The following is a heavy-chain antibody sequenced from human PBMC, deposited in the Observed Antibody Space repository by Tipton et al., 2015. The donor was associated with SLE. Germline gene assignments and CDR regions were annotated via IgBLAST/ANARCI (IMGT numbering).Heavy chain of an antibody. CDR3: ARSITMVRGDRYYFGY. CDR1: GGSISSHY. CDR2: IYYSGST. Sequence: TLSLTCTVSGGSISSHYWSWIRQPPGKGLEWIGYIYYSGSTNYNPSLKSRVTISVDTSKNQFSLKLSSVTAADTAVYYCARSITMVRGDRYYFGYWGQGTLVTVSS. V-gene: IGHV4-59*08. J-gene: IGHJ4*02. D-gene: IGHD3-10*01.